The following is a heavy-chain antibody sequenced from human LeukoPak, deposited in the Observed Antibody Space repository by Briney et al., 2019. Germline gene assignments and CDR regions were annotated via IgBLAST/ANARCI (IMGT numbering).Heavy chain of an antibody. D-gene: IGHD3-10*01. CDR1: GFTVSSNY. V-gene: IGHV3-53*01. J-gene: IGHJ6*03. Sequence: GGSLRLSCAASGFTVSSNYMSWVRQAPGKGLERVSVIYSGGTTYFADSVKGRFTISRDNSKNTLYLQMNSLRAEDTAVYYCARSAPRGSGSYYYYMDVWGKGTTVTVSS. CDR2: IYSGGTT. CDR3: ARSAPRGSGSYYYYMDV.